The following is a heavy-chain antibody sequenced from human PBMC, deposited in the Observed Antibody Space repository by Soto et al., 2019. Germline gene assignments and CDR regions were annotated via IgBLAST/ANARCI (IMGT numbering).Heavy chain of an antibody. V-gene: IGHV3-74*01. CDR2: IDGVVTGT. D-gene: IGHD3-16*01. Sequence: EVQLVQSGGGSVQPGGSLRLSCAASGFTFTNYWMHWVRQVPGKGLVWVSRIDGVVTGTSYSDSVRGRFTISRDNAENMLYLQMNSCRAEDTAVYYCTTLFEYWGQGTLVTVSS. J-gene: IGHJ4*02. CDR3: TTLFEY. CDR1: GFTFTNYW.